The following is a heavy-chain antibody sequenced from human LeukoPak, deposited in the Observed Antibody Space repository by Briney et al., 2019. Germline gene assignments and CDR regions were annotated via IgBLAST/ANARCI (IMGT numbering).Heavy chain of an antibody. CDR2: IWYDGSNT. CDR3: ARGFLDFDS. V-gene: IGHV3-33*01. D-gene: IGHD3-3*01. J-gene: IGHJ4*02. CDR1: GFTFSSFG. Sequence: GGSLRLSCVASGFTFSSFGMHWVRQAPGKGLEWVALIWYDGSNTYYADSVKGRFTISRDDSKNTVYLQMNSLRAEDTALYYCARGFLDFDSWGQGTLVIDSS.